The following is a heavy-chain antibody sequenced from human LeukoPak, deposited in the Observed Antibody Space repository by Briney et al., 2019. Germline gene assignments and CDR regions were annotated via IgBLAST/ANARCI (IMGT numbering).Heavy chain of an antibody. CDR3: ASAGFGEFDY. CDR1: EFSFSSYS. J-gene: IGHJ4*02. V-gene: IGHV3-48*01. D-gene: IGHD3-10*01. CDR2: ISSSSSII. Sequence: GGSLRLSCAASEFSFSSYSMNWVRQAPAKGLEWVSYISSSSSIIYYADSVKGRFTISRDNAKNSLYLQMNSLRAEDTAVYYCASAGFGEFDYWGQGTLVAVSS.